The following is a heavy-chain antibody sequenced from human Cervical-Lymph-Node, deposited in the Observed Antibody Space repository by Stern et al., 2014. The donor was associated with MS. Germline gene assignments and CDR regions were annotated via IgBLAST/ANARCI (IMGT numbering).Heavy chain of an antibody. CDR3: ARELCGGDCYFDY. Sequence: QLQLQESGPGLVKPSQTLSLTCTVSGASVSSDAYYWSWIRQHPGKGLEWIGYIYYSGSTYYNPSLKSLVTMSVDTSKNQLSLKVSSVTAADTAVYYCARELCGGDCYFDYWGPGTLVTVSS. J-gene: IGHJ4*02. CDR1: GASVSSDAYY. D-gene: IGHD2-21*01. V-gene: IGHV4-31*01. CDR2: IYYSGST.